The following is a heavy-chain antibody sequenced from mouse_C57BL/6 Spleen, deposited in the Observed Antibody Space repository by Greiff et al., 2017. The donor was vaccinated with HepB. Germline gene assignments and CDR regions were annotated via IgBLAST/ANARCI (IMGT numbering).Heavy chain of an antibody. Sequence: VQLQQPGAELVKPGASVKLSCKASGYTFTSYWMHWVKQRPGRGLEWIGRIDPNSGGTKYNKKFKSKATLTVDKPSSTAYMQLSSLTSEDSAVYYCATGSSYVFYAMDYWGQGTSVTVSS. CDR1: GYTFTSYW. D-gene: IGHD1-1*01. J-gene: IGHJ4*01. CDR3: ATGSSYVFYAMDY. CDR2: IDPNSGGT. V-gene: IGHV1-72*01.